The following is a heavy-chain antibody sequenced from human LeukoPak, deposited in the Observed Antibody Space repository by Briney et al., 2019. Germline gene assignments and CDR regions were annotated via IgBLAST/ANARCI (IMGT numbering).Heavy chain of an antibody. J-gene: IGHJ4*02. CDR3: ARADYGDPFDY. Sequence: GGSLRLSCTASGFTFGDYAMNWVRQAPGKGLEWIGFIRSKAYGGTREYAASVKGRFTISRDDSKTIASLQMDSLRDEDTAVYYCARADYGDPFDYWGQGTLVTVSS. CDR1: GFTFGDYA. V-gene: IGHV3-49*04. CDR2: IRSKAYGGTR. D-gene: IGHD4-17*01.